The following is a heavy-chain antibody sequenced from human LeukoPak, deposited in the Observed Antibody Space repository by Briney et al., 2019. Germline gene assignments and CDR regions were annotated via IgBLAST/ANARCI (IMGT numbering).Heavy chain of an antibody. CDR1: GFTFSDFN. V-gene: IGHV3-30*04. Sequence: GDSLSLSCTASGFTFSDFNMHWVRQAPGKGLEWVALVLNDGSNKYYADSVKGRFTISRDNSKNTLNLQMNSLRAEDTAVYYCAKDIGYTYGHGFDYWGQGILVTVSS. CDR2: VLNDGSNK. D-gene: IGHD5-18*01. CDR3: AKDIGYTYGHGFDY. J-gene: IGHJ4*02.